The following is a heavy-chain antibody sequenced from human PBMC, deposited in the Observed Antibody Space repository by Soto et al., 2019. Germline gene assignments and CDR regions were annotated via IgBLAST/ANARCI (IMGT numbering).Heavy chain of an antibody. J-gene: IGHJ4*02. Sequence: ASVKVSCKASGYTFTGYYMHWVRQAPGQGLEWMGWINPNSGGTNYAQKFQGRVTMTRDTSISTAYMELSRLRSDDTAVYYRARDQTAMVNFDYWGQGTLVTVSS. V-gene: IGHV1-2*02. CDR3: ARDQTAMVNFDY. CDR2: INPNSGGT. CDR1: GYTFTGYY. D-gene: IGHD5-18*01.